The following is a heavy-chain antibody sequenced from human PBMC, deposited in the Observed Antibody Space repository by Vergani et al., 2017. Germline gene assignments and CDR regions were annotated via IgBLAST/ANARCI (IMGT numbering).Heavy chain of an antibody. CDR1: GGTFSSYA. Sequence: QVQLVQSGAEVKKPGSSVKVSCKASGGTFSSYAISWVRQAPGQGLEWMGRIIPIFGTANYAQKFQGRVTITADESTSTAYMELSSLRSEDTAVYYCARKHISNYYDSXGYYYMGYYYGMDVWGQGTTVTVSS. J-gene: IGHJ6*02. CDR3: ARKHISNYYDSXGYYYMGYYYGMDV. D-gene: IGHD3-22*01. CDR2: IIPIFGTA. V-gene: IGHV1-69*13.